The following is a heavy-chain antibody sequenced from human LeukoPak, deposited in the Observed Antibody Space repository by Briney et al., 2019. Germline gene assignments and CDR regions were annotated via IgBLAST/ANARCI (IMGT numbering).Heavy chain of an antibody. Sequence: ASVKVSCKASGYTFSSYYIHWVRQAPGQGLELMGISSPSCGSTSYSQKFQSRVTMTTDMSSSTVYMELSSLRYEDARVYYCAIVCYDMLNSDYYMDVWGKGTTVTVSS. V-gene: IGHV1-46*01. J-gene: IGHJ6*03. CDR3: AIVCYDMLNSDYYMDV. CDR1: GYTFSSYY. D-gene: IGHD3-9*01. CDR2: SSPSCGST.